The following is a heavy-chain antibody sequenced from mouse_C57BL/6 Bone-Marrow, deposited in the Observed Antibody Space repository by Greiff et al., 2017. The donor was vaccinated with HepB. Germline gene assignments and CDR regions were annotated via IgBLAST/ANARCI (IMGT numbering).Heavy chain of an antibody. CDR2: IDPSDSYT. CDR1: GYTFTSYW. J-gene: IGHJ4*01. Sequence: VQLQQPGAELVKPGASVKLSCKASGYTFTSYWMQWVKQRPGQGLEWIGEIDPSDSYTNYNQKFKGKATLTVDTSSSTAYMQLSSLTSEDSAVYYCARPLWSYYYAMDDWGQGTSVTVSS. CDR3: ARPLWSYYYAMDD. D-gene: IGHD1-1*02. V-gene: IGHV1-50*01.